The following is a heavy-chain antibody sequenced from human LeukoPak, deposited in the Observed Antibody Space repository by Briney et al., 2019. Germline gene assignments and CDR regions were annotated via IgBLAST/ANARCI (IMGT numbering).Heavy chain of an antibody. V-gene: IGHV1-8*01. CDR3: ARDGHDYYDSSGDLDY. J-gene: IGHJ4*02. D-gene: IGHD3-22*01. Sequence: ASVKVSCKASGYTFTSYDINWVRQATGQGLEWMGWMNPNSGNTGYAQKFQGRVTMTRNTSISTAYMELSSLRSEDTAVYYCARDGHDYYDSSGDLDYWGQGTLVTVSS. CDR2: MNPNSGNT. CDR1: GYTFTSYD.